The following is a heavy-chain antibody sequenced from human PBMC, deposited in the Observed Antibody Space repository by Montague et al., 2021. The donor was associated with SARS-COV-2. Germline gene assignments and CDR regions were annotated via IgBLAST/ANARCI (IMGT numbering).Heavy chain of an antibody. D-gene: IGHD4-17*01. CDR2: TNYRSKWTS. Sequence: CAISGDSVWSNTAAWNWIRQSPSGGLEWLGRTNYRSKWTSDYVTSVEGRISIDPDTSKNQFFLHLRSVTPEDTGVYYCVRDTGSAQAGFDAWGQGTLVTVSS. J-gene: IGHJ4*02. CDR3: VRDTGSAQAGFDA. V-gene: IGHV6-1*01. CDR1: GDSVWSNTAA.